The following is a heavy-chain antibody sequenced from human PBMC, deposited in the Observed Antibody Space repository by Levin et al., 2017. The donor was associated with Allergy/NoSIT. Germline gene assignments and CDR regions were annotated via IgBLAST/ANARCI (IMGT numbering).Heavy chain of an antibody. V-gene: IGHV3-30*18. CDR2: ISYDGSNK. CDR1: GFTFSSYG. D-gene: IGHD1-1*01. J-gene: IGHJ6*02. Sequence: GGSLRLSCAASGFTFSSYGMHWVRQAPGKGLEWVAVISYDGSNKYYADSVKGRFTISRDNSKNTLYLQMNSLRAEDTAVYYCAKEGGRYNWNDAGMDVWGQGTTVTVSS. CDR3: AKEGGRYNWNDAGMDV.